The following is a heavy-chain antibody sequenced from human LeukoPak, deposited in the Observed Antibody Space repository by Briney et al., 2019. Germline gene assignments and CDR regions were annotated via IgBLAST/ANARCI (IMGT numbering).Heavy chain of an antibody. CDR2: IFYSGTT. CDR3: ARHADNYDFWTGYLDY. J-gene: IGHJ4*02. V-gene: IGHV4-39*01. D-gene: IGHD3-3*01. Sequence: EXLSLTCTVSGGSISRSDYYWGWIRQPPGKRLEWIGSIFYSGTTFYNPSLKSRVTISIDTSKNQFSLKLSSVTAADTAVYYCARHADNYDFWTGYLDYWGQGTLVTVSS. CDR1: GGSISRSDYY.